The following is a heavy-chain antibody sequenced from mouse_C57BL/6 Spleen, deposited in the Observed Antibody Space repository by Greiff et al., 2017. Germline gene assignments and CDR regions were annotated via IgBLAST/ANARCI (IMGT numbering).Heavy chain of an antibody. J-gene: IGHJ2*01. V-gene: IGHV3-6*01. CDR2: ISYDGSN. CDR1: GYSITSGYY. CDR3: ARKSGYFDD. Sequence: EVKVEESGPGLVKPSQSLSLTCSVTGYSITSGYYWNWIRQFPGNKLEWMGYISYDGSNNYNPSLKNRISITRDPSKNQFFLKLNSVTTEDTATYYCARKSGYFDDWGQGTTLTVSS. D-gene: IGHD3-1*01.